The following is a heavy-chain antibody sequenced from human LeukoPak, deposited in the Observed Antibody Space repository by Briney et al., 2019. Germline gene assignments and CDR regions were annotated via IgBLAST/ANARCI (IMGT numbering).Heavy chain of an antibody. V-gene: IGHV4-30-2*01. J-gene: IGHJ3*02. CDR2: IYHSGST. CDR1: GGSIRSGGYS. D-gene: IGHD4-11*01. CDR3: ARLMMTNDAFDI. Sequence: PSETLSLTCAVSGGSIRSGGYSWSWFRQPQGKGLEWIGYIYHSGSTYYNPSLKSRVTISVDRSKNQFSLKLSSVTAADTAVYYCARLMMTNDAFDIWGQGTMVTVSS.